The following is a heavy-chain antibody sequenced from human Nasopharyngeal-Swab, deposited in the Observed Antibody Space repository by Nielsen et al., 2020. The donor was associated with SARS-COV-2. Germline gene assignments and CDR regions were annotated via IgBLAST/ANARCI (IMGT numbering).Heavy chain of an antibody. D-gene: IGHD6-19*01. Sequence: VRQAPGKGLEWVAVISYDGSNKCYADSVKGRFTISRDNSKNTLYLQMNSLRAEDTAVYYCAKSSGWYVGYFDYWGQGTLVTVSS. CDR3: AKSSGWYVGYFDY. V-gene: IGHV3-30*18. J-gene: IGHJ4*02. CDR2: ISYDGSNK.